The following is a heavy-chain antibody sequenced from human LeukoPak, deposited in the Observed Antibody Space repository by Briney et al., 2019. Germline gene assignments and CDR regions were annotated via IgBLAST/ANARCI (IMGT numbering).Heavy chain of an antibody. J-gene: IGHJ4*02. V-gene: IGHV3-23*01. CDR3: ATGDCSSTSCYFLY. CDR2: ISGGGGST. CDR1: GFTFSSYA. Sequence: GSLRLSCAASGFTFSSYAMSWVRQAPGKGLEWVSAISGGGGSTYYADSVKGRFTISRDNSKNTLYLQMNSLSAEDTAVYYCATGDCSSTSCYFLYWGQGTLVTVSS. D-gene: IGHD2-2*01.